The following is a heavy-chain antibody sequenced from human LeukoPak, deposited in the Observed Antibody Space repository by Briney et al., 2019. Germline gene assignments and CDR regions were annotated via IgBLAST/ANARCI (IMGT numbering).Heavy chain of an antibody. CDR3: ARDYGDYVYNWFDP. J-gene: IGHJ5*02. V-gene: IGHV4-31*03. D-gene: IGHD4-17*01. CDR1: GGSISSGGYY. Sequence: SETLSLTCTVSGGSISSGGYYWSWIRQHPGKGLEWIGYIYYSGSTHYNPSLKSRVSISVDTSKNQFSLKMSSVTAADTVVYYCARDYGDYVYNWFDPWGPGTLVTVSS. CDR2: IYYSGST.